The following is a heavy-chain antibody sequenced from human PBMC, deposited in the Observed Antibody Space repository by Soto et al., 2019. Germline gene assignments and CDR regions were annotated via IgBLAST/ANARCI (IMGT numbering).Heavy chain of an antibody. CDR2: ISYDGSNK. CDR3: AKVDSSGWYLFDY. D-gene: IGHD6-19*01. Sequence: QVQLVESGGGVVQPGRSLRLSCAASGCTFSSYGMHWVRQAPGKGLEWVAVISYDGSNKYYADSVKGRFTISRDNSKNTLYLQMNSLRAEDTAVYYCAKVDSSGWYLFDYWGQGTLVTVSS. J-gene: IGHJ4*02. V-gene: IGHV3-30*18. CDR1: GCTFSSYG.